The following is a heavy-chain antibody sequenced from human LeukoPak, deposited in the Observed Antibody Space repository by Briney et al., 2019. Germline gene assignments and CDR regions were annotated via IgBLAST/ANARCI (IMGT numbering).Heavy chain of an antibody. V-gene: IGHV3-11*04. J-gene: IGHJ6*03. CDR2: ISSSGSAI. CDR1: GFTFSDYY. CDR3: AREDIVVVPAAIDYMDV. D-gene: IGHD2-2*02. Sequence: GGSLRLSCAASGFTFSDYYMSWIRQAPGKGLECISYISSSGSAIYYADSVKGRFTISRDNAKNSLYLQMNSLRAEDTAVYYCAREDIVVVPAAIDYMDVWGKGTTVTVSS.